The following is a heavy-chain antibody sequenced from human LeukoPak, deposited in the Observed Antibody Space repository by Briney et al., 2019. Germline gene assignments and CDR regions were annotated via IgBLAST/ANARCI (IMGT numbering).Heavy chain of an antibody. V-gene: IGHV4-59*08. J-gene: IGHJ4*02. CDR2: IYYSGST. CDR3: ARHVWLQPFDY. Sequence: SSETLPLTCSVSGGSMNSYYWSWIRQSPGKGLEWIGYIYYSGSTNYNPSLKSRVTISVDTSKNQFSLKLSSVTAADTAVYYCARHVWLQPFDYWGQGTLVTVSS. CDR1: GGSMNSYY. D-gene: IGHD3-9*01.